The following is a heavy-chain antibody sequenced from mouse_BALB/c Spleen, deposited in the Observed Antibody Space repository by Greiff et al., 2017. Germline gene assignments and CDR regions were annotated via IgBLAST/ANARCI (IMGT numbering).Heavy chain of an antibody. CDR2: ISSGGSYT. D-gene: IGHD2-14*01. J-gene: IGHJ4*01. CDR1: GFTFSSYT. CDR3: TREGNYRYDDYAMDY. V-gene: IGHV5-6-4*01. Sequence: EVHLVESGGGLVKPGGSLKLSCAASGFTFSSYTMSWVRQTPEKRLEWVATISSGGSYTYYPDSVKGRFTISRDNAKNTLYLQMSSLKSEDTAMYYCTREGNYRYDDYAMDYWGQGTSVTVSS.